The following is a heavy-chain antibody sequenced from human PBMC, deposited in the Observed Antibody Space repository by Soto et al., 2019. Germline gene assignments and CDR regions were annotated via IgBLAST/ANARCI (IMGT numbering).Heavy chain of an antibody. D-gene: IGHD6-13*01. CDR3: AKNPDRAQLVQIGWFDP. J-gene: IGHJ5*02. V-gene: IGHV3-23*01. Sequence: GGSLRLSCAASGFTFSSYAMSWVRQAPGKGLEWVSAISGSCGSTYYADSVKGRFTISRDNSKNTLYLQMNSLRAEDTAVYYCAKNPDRAQLVQIGWFDPWGQGTLVTVSS. CDR1: GFTFSSYA. CDR2: ISGSCGST.